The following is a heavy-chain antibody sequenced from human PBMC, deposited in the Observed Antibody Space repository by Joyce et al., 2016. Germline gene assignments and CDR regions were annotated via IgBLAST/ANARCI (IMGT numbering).Heavy chain of an antibody. Sequence: EVQLVESGGGLVQPGGSMRLSCAASGLTFSRYSMNWVRQAPGKGLEWVSYISSSSSTIYYADSVKGRFTISRDNAKNSLYLQMNSLRDEDTAVYYCATIGGYYRYFVHWGQGTLVTVSS. D-gene: IGHD3-16*02. CDR2: ISSSSSTI. J-gene: IGHJ4*02. CDR1: GLTFSRYS. CDR3: ATIGGYYRYFVH. V-gene: IGHV3-48*02.